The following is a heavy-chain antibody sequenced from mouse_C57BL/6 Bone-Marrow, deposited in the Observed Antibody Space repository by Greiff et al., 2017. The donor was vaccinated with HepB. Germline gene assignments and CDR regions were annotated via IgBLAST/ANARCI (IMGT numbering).Heavy chain of an antibody. D-gene: IGHD1-3*01. J-gene: IGHJ3*01. CDR1: GYTFTSYT. CDR2: INPSSGYT. Sequence: QVQLQQSGAELARPGASVKMSCKASGYTFTSYTMHWVNQRPGQGLEWIGYINPSSGYTKYNQKFKDKATLTADKSSSTAYMQLSSLTSEDSAVYYCASNFPWFAYWGQGTLVTVSA. V-gene: IGHV1-4*01. CDR3: ASNFPWFAY.